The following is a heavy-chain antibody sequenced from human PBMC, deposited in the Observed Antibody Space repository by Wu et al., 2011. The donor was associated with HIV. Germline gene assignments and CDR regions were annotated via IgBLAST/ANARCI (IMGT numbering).Heavy chain of an antibody. D-gene: IGHD5-24*01. CDR2: IIPIFGTA. CDR1: GGTFSSYA. CDR3: ARGRPRDGYNYPANY. J-gene: IGHJ4*02. Sequence: QVHLVQSGAEVKKPGSSVKVSCKASGGTFSSYALIWVRQAPGQGLEWMGGIIPIFGTASNAQKFQGRVTITTDESTSTAYMELSSLRSEDTAVYYCARGRPRDGYNYPANYWGQGTLVTVSS. V-gene: IGHV1-69*05.